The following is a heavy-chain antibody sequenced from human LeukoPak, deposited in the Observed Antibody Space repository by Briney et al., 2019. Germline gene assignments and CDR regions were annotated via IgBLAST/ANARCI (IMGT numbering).Heavy chain of an antibody. Sequence: ASVKVSCKASGYTFTGYYMHWVRQAPGQGLEWMGWINPNSGGTNYAQKFQGRVTMTRDTSISTAYMELSRLRSDDTAVYYCARVAYYYDGSGHYSHWGQGTLVTVSS. CDR1: GYTFTGYY. D-gene: IGHD3-22*01. J-gene: IGHJ4*02. CDR3: ARVAYYYDGSGHYSH. CDR2: INPNSGGT. V-gene: IGHV1-2*02.